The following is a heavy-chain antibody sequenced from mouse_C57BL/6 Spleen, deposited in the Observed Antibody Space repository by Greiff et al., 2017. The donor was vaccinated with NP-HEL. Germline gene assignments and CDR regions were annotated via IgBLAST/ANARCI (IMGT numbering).Heavy chain of an antibody. V-gene: IGHV1-26*01. CDR3: ARGGSFYAMDY. Sequence: EVQLVESGPELVKPGASVKISCKASGYTFTDYYMNWVKQSHGKSLEWIGDINPNNGGTSYNQKFKGKATLTVDKSSSTAYMELRSLTSEDSAVYYCARGGSFYAMDYWGQGTSVTVSS. CDR1: GYTFTDYY. CDR2: INPNNGGT. J-gene: IGHJ4*01.